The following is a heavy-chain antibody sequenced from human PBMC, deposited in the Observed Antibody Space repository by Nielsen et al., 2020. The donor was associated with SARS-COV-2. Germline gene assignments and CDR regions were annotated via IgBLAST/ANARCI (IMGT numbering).Heavy chain of an antibody. CDR1: GYTFTGYY. CDR3: ARDPREVFYDSSGFYYYYGMDV. Sequence: ASVKVSCKASGYTFTGYYMHWVRQAPGQGLEWMGRINPNSGGTNYAQKFQRRVTMTRDTSISTAYMELSRLRSDDTAVYYCARDPREVFYDSSGFYYYYGMDVWGQGTTVTVSS. D-gene: IGHD3-22*01. J-gene: IGHJ6*02. V-gene: IGHV1-2*06. CDR2: INPNSGGT.